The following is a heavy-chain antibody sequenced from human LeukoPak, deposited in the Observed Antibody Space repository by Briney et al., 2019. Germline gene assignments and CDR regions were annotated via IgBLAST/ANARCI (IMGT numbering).Heavy chain of an antibody. CDR1: DGSISSYY. CDR3: AREFSWSGFFDY. Sequence: SSETLSLTCTVSDGSISSYYWSWIRQPPGKGLEWIGHIYDSGSTNYNPSLKSRVTISEDTSKNQFSLKLSSVTAADTAVYYCAREFSWSGFFDYWGXXTLXTVSS. J-gene: IGHJ4*01. CDR2: IYDSGST. V-gene: IGHV4-59*01. D-gene: IGHD3-3*01.